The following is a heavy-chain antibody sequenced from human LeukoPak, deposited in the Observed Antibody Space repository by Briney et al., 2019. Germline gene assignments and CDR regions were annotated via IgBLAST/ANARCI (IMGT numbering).Heavy chain of an antibody. J-gene: IGHJ5*02. CDR3: ARAPKASPYCSGGSCYLNWFDP. Sequence: ASVKVSCKASGYTFTGYYMHWVRQAPGQGLEWMGWINPNSGGTNYAQKLQGRVTMTTDTSTSIAYMELRSLRSDDTAVYYCARAPKASPYCSGGSCYLNWFDPWGQGTLVTVSS. CDR2: INPNSGGT. CDR1: GYTFTGYY. D-gene: IGHD2-15*01. V-gene: IGHV1-2*02.